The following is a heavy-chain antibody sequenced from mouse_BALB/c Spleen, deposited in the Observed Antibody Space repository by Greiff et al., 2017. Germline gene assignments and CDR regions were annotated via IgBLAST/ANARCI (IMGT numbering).Heavy chain of an antibody. CDR3: ARSVGYYFDY. J-gene: IGHJ2*01. V-gene: IGHV1-4*01. CDR2: INPSTGYT. CDR1: GYSFTSYW. Sequence: QVQLQQSGPQLVRPGASVKISCKASGYSFTSYWMHWVKQRPGQGLEWIGYINPSTGYTEYNQKFKDKATLTADKSSSTAYMQLSSLTSEDSAVYYCARSVGYYFDYWGQGTTLTVSS. D-gene: IGHD3-3*01.